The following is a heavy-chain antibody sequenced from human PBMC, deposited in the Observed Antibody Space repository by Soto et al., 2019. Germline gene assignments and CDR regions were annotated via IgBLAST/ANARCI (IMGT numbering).Heavy chain of an antibody. V-gene: IGHV1-2*02. J-gene: IGHJ6*02. Sequence: QVRLVQSGAEVKEPGDSVRVSCEASGYTFTAYHIHWVRQAPGQGLEWMGWINPKFGDTGYAQDFQGRVSMTSDMSISIVYMELSRLTSDYTAIYYCARNMDYYYGRGSGNGHGVWGQGTTVTVFS. CDR1: GYTFTAYH. D-gene: IGHD3-10*02. CDR2: INPKFGDT. CDR3: ARNMDYYYGRGSGNGHGV.